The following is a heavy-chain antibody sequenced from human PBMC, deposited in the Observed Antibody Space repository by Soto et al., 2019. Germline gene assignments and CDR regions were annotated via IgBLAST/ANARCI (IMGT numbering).Heavy chain of an antibody. Sequence: PSETLSLTCTVSGGSISSGGYYWSWIRQHPGKGLEWIGYIYYSGSTYYNPSLKSRVTISVDTSKNQFSLKLSSVTAADTAVYYCARRGYGSGSYYYYGMDVWGQGTTVTVSS. V-gene: IGHV4-31*03. CDR1: GGSISSGGYY. CDR3: ARRGYGSGSYYYYGMDV. J-gene: IGHJ6*02. D-gene: IGHD3-10*01. CDR2: IYYSGST.